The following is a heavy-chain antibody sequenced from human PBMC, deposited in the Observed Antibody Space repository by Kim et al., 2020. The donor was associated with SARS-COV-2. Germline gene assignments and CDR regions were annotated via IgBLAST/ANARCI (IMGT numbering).Heavy chain of an antibody. CDR1: GFTFSNYA. V-gene: IGHV3-23*01. Sequence: GGSLRLSCAASGFTFSNYAMSWVRQAPGKGLACVSGICGSGSSTYHADSVKGRFTVSRDNSKNTLYLQMNSLRAEDTAVYYCAKDSSSGEGDYFDYWGQGTLVTVSS. CDR3: AKDSSSGEGDYFDY. CDR2: ICGSGSST. D-gene: IGHD6-13*01. J-gene: IGHJ4*02.